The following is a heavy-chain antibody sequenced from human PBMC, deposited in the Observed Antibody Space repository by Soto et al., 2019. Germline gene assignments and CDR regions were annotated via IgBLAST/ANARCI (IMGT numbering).Heavy chain of an antibody. CDR3: AREGTDYGDYDY. Sequence: QVQLVQSGAEVKKPGASVKISCKASAYPFTSFYIHWVRQAPGQGLEWMGMINPSGGSTTYAQKFQGSVTLTRDTATNTVYLELTGLKDDDTAMYFCAREGTDYGDYDYWGQGTLVTVSS. CDR2: INPSGGST. J-gene: IGHJ4*02. CDR1: AYPFTSFY. V-gene: IGHV1-46*01. D-gene: IGHD4-17*01.